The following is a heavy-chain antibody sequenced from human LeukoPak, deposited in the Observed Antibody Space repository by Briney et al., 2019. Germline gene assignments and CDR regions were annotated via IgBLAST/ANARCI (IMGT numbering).Heavy chain of an antibody. Sequence: GGSLRLSCAASGFIFSSYAMSWVRQAPGKGLEWVSAISGSGGSTYYADSVKGRFTISRDNSKNTLYLQMNSLRAEDTAVYYCAKAGAAAGHFDYWGQGTLVTVSS. V-gene: IGHV3-23*01. D-gene: IGHD6-13*01. J-gene: IGHJ4*02. CDR1: GFIFSSYA. CDR3: AKAGAAAGHFDY. CDR2: ISGSGGST.